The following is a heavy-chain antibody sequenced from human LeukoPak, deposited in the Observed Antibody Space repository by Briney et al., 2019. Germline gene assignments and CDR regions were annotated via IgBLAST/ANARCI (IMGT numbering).Heavy chain of an antibody. J-gene: IGHJ4*02. CDR3: ASGWIQLWFAFDY. CDR2: ISSSGSTI. V-gene: IGHV3-11*01. CDR1: GFTFSNAW. Sequence: GGSLRLSCAASGFTFSNAWMSWVRQAPGKGLEWVSYISSSGSTIYYADSVKGRFTISRDNAKNSLYLQMNSLRAEDTAVYYCASGWIQLWFAFDYWGQGTLVTVSS. D-gene: IGHD5-18*01.